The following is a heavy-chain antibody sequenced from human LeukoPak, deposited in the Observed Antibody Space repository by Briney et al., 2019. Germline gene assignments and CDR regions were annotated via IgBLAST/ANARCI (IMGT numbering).Heavy chain of an antibody. CDR2: ISSSSSYT. CDR3: ARVTTVTCAFDY. D-gene: IGHD4-17*01. V-gene: IGHV3-11*03. Sequence: VGCLRLSCAASGFTFSDYYMSWIRQAPGKGLECVSYISSSSSYTNYADSVKGRFTISRDNAKKSLYLQMNSLRAEDTAMYYCARVTTVTCAFDYWGQGTLVTVSS. CDR1: GFTFSDYY. J-gene: IGHJ4*02.